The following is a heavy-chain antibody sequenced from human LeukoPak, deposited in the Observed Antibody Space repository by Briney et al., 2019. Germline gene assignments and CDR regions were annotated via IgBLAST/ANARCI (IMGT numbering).Heavy chain of an antibody. V-gene: IGHV3-11*04. D-gene: IGHD6-13*01. CDR3: ARDRIEQQRTLGRSTNYYYYYYMDV. J-gene: IGHJ6*03. CDR1: GFTFSDYY. CDR2: ISSSSSTI. Sequence: PGGSLRLSCAASGFTFSDYYMSWIRQAPGKGLEWVSYISSSSSTIYYADSVKGRFTISRDNAKNSLYLQMNSLRAEDTAVYYCARDRIEQQRTLGRSTNYYYYYYMDVWGKGTTVTVSS.